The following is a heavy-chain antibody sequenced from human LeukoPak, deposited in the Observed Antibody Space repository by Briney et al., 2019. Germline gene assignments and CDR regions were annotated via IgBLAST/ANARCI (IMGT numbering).Heavy chain of an antibody. J-gene: IGHJ5*02. V-gene: IGHV4-59*01. D-gene: IGHD3-22*01. CDR1: GGSISSYY. Sequence: SETLSLTCTVSGGSISSYYWSWIRQPPGKGLEWIGYIYYSGSTNYNPSLKSRVTISVDTSKNQFSLKLSSVTAADTAVYYCARGGVYYYDSSRLDPWGQGTLVTVSS. CDR2: IYYSGST. CDR3: ARGGVYYYDSSRLDP.